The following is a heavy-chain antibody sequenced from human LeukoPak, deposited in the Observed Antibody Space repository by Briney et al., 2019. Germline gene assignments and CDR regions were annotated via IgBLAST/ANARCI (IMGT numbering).Heavy chain of an antibody. CDR1: GYRFSTYA. CDR2: IWHDASHT. CDR3: AREIFGSGSYPDY. V-gene: IGHV3-33*01. J-gene: IGHJ4*02. Sequence: GGSVRLSCAASGYRFSTYAMHWVRQATGKGLEWLALIWHDASHTFYTDSVKGRFTIPRDNSKNTVYLQMNSLGGEDTAVYYCAREIFGSGSYPDYWGQGTLVTVSS. D-gene: IGHD3-10*01.